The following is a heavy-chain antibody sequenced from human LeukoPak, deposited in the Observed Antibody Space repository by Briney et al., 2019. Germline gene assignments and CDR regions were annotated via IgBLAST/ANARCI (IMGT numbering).Heavy chain of an antibody. CDR3: ARAFDGCYFVPQCGVDY. CDR2: INSDGSIT. V-gene: IGHV3-74*01. D-gene: IGHD2-2*01. CDR1: GFPFSYYW. Sequence: GGSLRLSCAASGFPFSYYWMHWLRHAPGKGLVWVSRINSDGSITDYADSVRGRFTISRDNAKNALYLEVNSLRAEDTALYYCARAFDGCYFVPQCGVDYWGQGTLVTVSS. J-gene: IGHJ4*02.